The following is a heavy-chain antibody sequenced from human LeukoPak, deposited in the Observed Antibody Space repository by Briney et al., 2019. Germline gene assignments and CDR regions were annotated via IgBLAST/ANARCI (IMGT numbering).Heavy chain of an antibody. Sequence: LRLSCAASGFSFSDYFMSWIRQAPGKGLEWIGEINHSGSTNYNPSLKSRVTISVDTSKNQFSLKLSSVTAADTAVYYCARVVPALPPDYWGQGTLVTVSS. CDR3: ARVVPALPPDY. J-gene: IGHJ4*02. CDR1: GFSFSDYF. V-gene: IGHV4-34*01. D-gene: IGHD2-15*01. CDR2: INHSGST.